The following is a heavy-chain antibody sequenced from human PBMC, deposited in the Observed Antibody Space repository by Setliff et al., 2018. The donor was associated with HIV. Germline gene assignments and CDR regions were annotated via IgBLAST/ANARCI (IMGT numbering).Heavy chain of an antibody. CDR2: MYFRGNA. Sequence: LSLTCTVSGASLSSHYWNWIRQAPGKGLEWIGTMYFRGNARNSPSLKSRVTISVDTSKNQLSLNLTSVTAADSAVYYCARVETTVRGATYAMDVWGQGTMVTVSS. CDR1: GASLSSHY. CDR3: ARVETTVRGATYAMDV. V-gene: IGHV4-59*11. D-gene: IGHD3-10*01. J-gene: IGHJ6*02.